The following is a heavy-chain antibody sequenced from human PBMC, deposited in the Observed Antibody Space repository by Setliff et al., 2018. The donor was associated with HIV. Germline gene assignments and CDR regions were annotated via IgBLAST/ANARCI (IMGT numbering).Heavy chain of an antibody. CDR3: ARDSRDIVVVIAPEPEPYYYYGMDV. V-gene: IGHV1-69*11. Sequence: SVKVSCKTSGGIISWVRQAPGQGLEWMGRIIPVGGTTNYAQKFQGRVTITADESTSTVYMELSSLRSEDTAVYYCARDSRDIVVVIAPEPEPYYYYGMDVWGEGTTVTVSS. J-gene: IGHJ6*04. D-gene: IGHD2-15*01. CDR2: IIPVGGTT. CDR1: GGI.